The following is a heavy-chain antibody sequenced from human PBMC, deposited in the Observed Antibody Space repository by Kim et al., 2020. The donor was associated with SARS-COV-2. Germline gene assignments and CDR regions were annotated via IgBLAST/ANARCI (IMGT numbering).Heavy chain of an antibody. Sequence: SETLSLTCTVSGGSISSSSYYWGWIRQPPGKGLEWIGSIYYSGSTYYNPSLKSRVTISVDTSKNQFSLKLSSVTAADTAVYYCARHATEAAAALDYWGQGTLVTVSS. CDR1: GGSISSSSYY. CDR3: ARHATEAAAALDY. V-gene: IGHV4-39*01. CDR2: IYYSGST. D-gene: IGHD6-13*01. J-gene: IGHJ4*02.